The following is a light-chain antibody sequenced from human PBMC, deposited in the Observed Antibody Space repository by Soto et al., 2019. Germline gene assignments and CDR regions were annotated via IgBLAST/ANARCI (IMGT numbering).Light chain of an antibody. CDR2: DVS. J-gene: IGLJ1*01. CDR3: CSYAGSYV. V-gene: IGLV2-11*01. Sequence: QSVLTQPRSVSESPAQSVTNSCTGTSSDVGGYNYVSWYQQHPGKAPKLMIYDVSKRPSGVPDRFSGSKSGNTASLTISGLQAEDEADYYCCSYAGSYVFGTGTKVTVL. CDR1: SSDVGGYNY.